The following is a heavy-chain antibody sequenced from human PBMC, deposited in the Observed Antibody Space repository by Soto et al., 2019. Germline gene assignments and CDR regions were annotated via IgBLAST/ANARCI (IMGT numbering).Heavy chain of an antibody. D-gene: IGHD6-6*01. Sequence: EVQLAESGGGLAQPGGSLRLSCAASGFTLSGYAMDWVRQATGKGLEYVSGISSNGVGTYYANSVQGRFTISRDNSKNTVYLQMGSLRPGDIAVYYCARRARPDFYYMDVWGKGTTVTVSS. J-gene: IGHJ6*03. CDR2: ISSNGVGT. V-gene: IGHV3-64*01. CDR1: GFTLSGYA. CDR3: ARRARPDFYYMDV.